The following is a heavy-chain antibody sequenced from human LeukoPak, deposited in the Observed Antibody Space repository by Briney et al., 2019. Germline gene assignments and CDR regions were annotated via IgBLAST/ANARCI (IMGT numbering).Heavy chain of an antibody. V-gene: IGHV3-74*01. J-gene: IGHJ4*02. CDR1: GFTFSTYW. Sequence: PGGSLRLSCAASGFTFSTYWMYWVRQAPGKGLVWVSRINPDGSLTRYADSVKGRFTISRDNAKNTLYVQMNSLRAEDTAVYYCARGITGATDYWGQGTLVTVSS. CDR2: INPDGSLT. D-gene: IGHD1-20*01. CDR3: ARGITGATDY.